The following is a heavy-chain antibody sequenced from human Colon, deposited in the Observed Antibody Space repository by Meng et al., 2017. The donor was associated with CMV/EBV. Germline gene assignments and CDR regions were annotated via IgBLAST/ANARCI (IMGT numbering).Heavy chain of an antibody. J-gene: IGHJ4*02. CDR2: IYPGDSDT. D-gene: IGHD6-13*01. CDR1: GYSFTSYW. CDR3: ARVRKGGIAAAGLGVY. Sequence: KVSCKGSGYSFTSYWIGWVRQMPGKGLEWMGIIYPGDSDTRYSPSFQGQVTISADKSISTAYLQWSSLKASDTAMYYCARVRKGGIAAAGLGVYWGQGTLVTVSS. V-gene: IGHV5-51*01.